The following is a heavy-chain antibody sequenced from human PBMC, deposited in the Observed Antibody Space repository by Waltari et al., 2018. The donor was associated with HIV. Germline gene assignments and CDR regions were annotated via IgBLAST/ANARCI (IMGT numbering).Heavy chain of an antibody. CDR3: ASLPREYTVTYPFDY. V-gene: IGHV4-34*01. Sequence: QVQLQQWGAGLLKPSETLSLTCAVYGGSFSGYYWSWIRQPPGKGLEWIGEINHSGSTNYNPSLKSRVTISVDTSKNQFSLKLSSVTAADTAVYYCASLPREYTVTYPFDYWGQGTLVTVSS. CDR2: INHSGST. D-gene: IGHD4-17*01. J-gene: IGHJ4*02. CDR1: GGSFSGYY.